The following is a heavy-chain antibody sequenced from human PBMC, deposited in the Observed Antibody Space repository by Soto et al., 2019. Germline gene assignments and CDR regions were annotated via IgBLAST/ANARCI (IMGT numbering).Heavy chain of an antibody. CDR1: GGSISRGDYY. V-gene: IGHV4-30-4*01. D-gene: IGHD5-18*01. CDR2: IFYSGST. J-gene: IGHJ4*02. Sequence: SETLSLTCTVSGGSISRGDYYWSWIRQPPGKGLEWIGYIFYSGSTYYNPSLKSRVTISVDTSKNQFSLKLTSVTAADTAVYYCARVWEDTAMVFDYWGQGTLVTVSS. CDR3: ARVWEDTAMVFDY.